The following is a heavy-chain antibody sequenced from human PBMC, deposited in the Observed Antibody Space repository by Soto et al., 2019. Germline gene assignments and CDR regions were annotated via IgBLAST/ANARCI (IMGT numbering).Heavy chain of an antibody. D-gene: IGHD3-9*01. CDR3: ASAVNYDISY. Sequence: PSEPLSLPSSVYGGSFSGYYWSWIRQPPGKGLEWIGEINHSGSTNYNPSLKSRVTISVDTPKNQFSLKLSSVTAADTAVYYCASAVNYDISYWGQGTLVTVSS. J-gene: IGHJ4*02. V-gene: IGHV4-34*01. CDR1: GGSFSGYY. CDR2: INHSGST.